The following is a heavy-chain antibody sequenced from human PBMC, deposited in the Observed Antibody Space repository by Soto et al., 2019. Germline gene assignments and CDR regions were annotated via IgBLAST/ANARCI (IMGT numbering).Heavy chain of an antibody. Sequence: PGGSLRLSCVASGFTFSSFEMNWIRQAPGKGPEWIAVINPSGRTISYADSVKGRFTISRDNAENSVYLQMSSLRAEDTAVYYCANIPWYNIGPWGQGTLVTVSS. CDR3: ANIPWYNIGP. V-gene: IGHV3-48*03. D-gene: IGHD1-20*01. CDR2: INPSGRTI. J-gene: IGHJ5*02. CDR1: GFTFSSFE.